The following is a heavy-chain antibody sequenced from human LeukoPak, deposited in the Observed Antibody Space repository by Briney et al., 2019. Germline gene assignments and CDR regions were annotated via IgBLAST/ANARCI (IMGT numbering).Heavy chain of an antibody. Sequence: GGSLRLSCAASGFTFSSYAMSWVRQAPGKGLEWVSTISGSGASTYYADSVKGRFTISGDNSKNTLYLQMNSLRAEDAAVHYCAKEGDLTNPRFDYWGQGTLVTVSS. CDR3: AKEGDLTNPRFDY. CDR1: GFTFSSYA. V-gene: IGHV3-23*01. J-gene: IGHJ4*02. D-gene: IGHD3-16*01. CDR2: ISGSGAST.